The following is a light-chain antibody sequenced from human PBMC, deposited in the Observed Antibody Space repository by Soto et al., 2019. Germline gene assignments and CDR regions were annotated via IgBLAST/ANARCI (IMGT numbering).Light chain of an antibody. CDR3: MQVLEAWT. Sequence: EIVLTQSPLSLPVTLGEPASISCRSSQSLLQSNGYTFLDWYLQKPGQSPQLLIYLGSNRASGGPDRFSGSGSGTDFTLKISRVEAEDVGVYYCMQVLEAWTFGQGTKVEIK. CDR2: LGS. V-gene: IGKV2-28*01. J-gene: IGKJ1*01. CDR1: QSLLQSNGYTF.